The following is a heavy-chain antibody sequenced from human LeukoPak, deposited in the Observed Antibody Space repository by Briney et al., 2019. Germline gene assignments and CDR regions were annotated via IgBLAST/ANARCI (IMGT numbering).Heavy chain of an antibody. J-gene: IGHJ4*02. D-gene: IGHD3-10*01. CDR2: IYNDGRT. CDR3: ARGLGGVDY. CDR1: GFTVSSSY. Sequence: GGSLRLSCAASGFTVSSSYMSWVRQAPGKGLEWVSVIYNDGRTYYADSVKGRFTISRDNSKNTVYLQMNTLRAEDTAVYYCARGLGGVDYWGQGTLVTVSS. V-gene: IGHV3-53*01.